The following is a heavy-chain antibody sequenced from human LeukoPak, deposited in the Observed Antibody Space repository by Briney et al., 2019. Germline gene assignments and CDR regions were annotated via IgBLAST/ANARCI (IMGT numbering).Heavy chain of an antibody. CDR1: GGSISSYY. CDR3: ARDRSGSYTGVYYYYGMDV. V-gene: IGHV4-4*07. J-gene: IGHJ6*02. Sequence: SETLSLTCTVSGGSISSYYWSWIRQPAGKGLEWIGRIYTSGSTNYNPSLKSRVTMSVDTSKNQFSLKLSSVTAADTAVYYCARDRSGSYTGVYYYYGMDVWGQGTTVTVSS. CDR2: IYTSGST. D-gene: IGHD1-26*01.